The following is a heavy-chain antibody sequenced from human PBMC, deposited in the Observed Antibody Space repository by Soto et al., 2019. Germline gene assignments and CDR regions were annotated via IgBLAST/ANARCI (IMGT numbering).Heavy chain of an antibody. D-gene: IGHD3-22*01. V-gene: IGHV1-18*01. Sequence: VRQAPGQGLEWMGWISAYNGNTNYAQKLQGRVTMTTDTSTSTAYMELRSLRSDDTAVYYCARVGGTLNYYDSSGRFDPWGQGTLVTVSS. J-gene: IGHJ5*02. CDR3: ARVGGTLNYYDSSGRFDP. CDR2: ISAYNGNT.